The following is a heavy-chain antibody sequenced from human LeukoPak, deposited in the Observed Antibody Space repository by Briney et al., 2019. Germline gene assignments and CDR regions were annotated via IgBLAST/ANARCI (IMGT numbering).Heavy chain of an antibody. CDR3: ANEIRPNDY. Sequence: GGSLRLSCVASGFPFSSHAMCWVRQAPGKGLEWVSSIDISGGATWYADSVRGRFTISRDNSKNTLYLQMTSLRVEDTALYYCANEIRPNDYWGQGTLVTVPS. J-gene: IGHJ4*02. CDR2: IDISGGAT. D-gene: IGHD3-16*01. CDR1: GFPFSSHA. V-gene: IGHV3-23*05.